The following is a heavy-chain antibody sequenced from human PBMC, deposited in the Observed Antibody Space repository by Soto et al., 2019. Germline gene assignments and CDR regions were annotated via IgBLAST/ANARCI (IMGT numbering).Heavy chain of an antibody. D-gene: IGHD2-21*02. J-gene: IGHJ5*02. V-gene: IGHV3-23*01. CDR3: AREGDSTNLFDP. CDR1: GFTFSSYA. Sequence: GEPLRFSCAASGFTFSSYAMSWVRQAPGKGLEWVSAISGSGGSTYYADSVKGRFTISRDNSKNTLYLQMNSLRAEDTAVYYCAREGDSTNLFDPWGQGTLFTVSS. CDR2: ISGSGGST.